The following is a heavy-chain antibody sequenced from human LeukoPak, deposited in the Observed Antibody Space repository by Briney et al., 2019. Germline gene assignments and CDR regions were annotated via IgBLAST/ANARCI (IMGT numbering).Heavy chain of an antibody. V-gene: IGHV3-49*04. J-gene: IGHJ6*03. CDR1: GFTFGVYA. CDR3: TRNYYGSGSYYYYYYYMDV. Sequence: GGSLRLSCTASGFTFGVYAMSWVRQAPGKGLEWVGFIRSKAYGGTTEYAASVKGIFTISRDDSKSIAYLQMNSLKTEDTAVYYCTRNYYGSGSYYYYYYYMDVWGRGTTVTISS. CDR2: IRSKAYGGTT. D-gene: IGHD3-10*01.